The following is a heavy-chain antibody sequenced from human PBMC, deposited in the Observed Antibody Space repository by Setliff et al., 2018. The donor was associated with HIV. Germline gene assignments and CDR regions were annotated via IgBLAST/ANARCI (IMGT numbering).Heavy chain of an antibody. V-gene: IGHV4-39*01. Sequence: SETLSLTCTVSGGSISNITYFWGWIRQPPGKGLEWIGSIFYSGNTYYNPSLKSRVTISVDTSKNQFSLKLRSVTAADTAVHYCARHITGWYDYYYYMDVWGKGNTVTVSS. CDR3: ARHITGWYDYYYYMDV. J-gene: IGHJ6*03. CDR2: IFYSGNT. CDR1: GGSISNITYF. D-gene: IGHD6-19*01.